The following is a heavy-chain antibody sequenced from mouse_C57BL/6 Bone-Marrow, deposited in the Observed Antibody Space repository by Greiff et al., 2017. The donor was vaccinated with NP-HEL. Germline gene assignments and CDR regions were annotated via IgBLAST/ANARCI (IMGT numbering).Heavy chain of an antibody. D-gene: IGHD4-1*01. V-gene: IGHV1-81*01. J-gene: IGHJ2*01. CDR2: IYPRSGNT. CDR1: GYTFTSYG. Sequence: QVQLKQSGAELARPGASVKLSCKASGYTFTSYGISWVKQRTGQGLEWIGEIYPRSGNTYYNEKFKGKATLTADKSSSTAYMELRSLTSEDSAVYFCASWDVFDYWGQGTTLTVSS. CDR3: ASWDVFDY.